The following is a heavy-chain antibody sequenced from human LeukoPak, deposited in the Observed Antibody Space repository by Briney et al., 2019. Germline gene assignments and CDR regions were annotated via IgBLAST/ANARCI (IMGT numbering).Heavy chain of an antibody. J-gene: IGHJ4*02. Sequence: GGSLRLSCEASGFTFSTYAMSWVRQAPGKGLDWVSTISDGGSDTHYADSVKGRFTISRDNSKNTLYLQMNSLRAEDTAVYYCAKALYGDYGRFDYWGQGTLVTVSS. CDR2: ISDGGSDT. V-gene: IGHV3-23*01. CDR1: GFTFSTYA. D-gene: IGHD4-17*01. CDR3: AKALYGDYGRFDY.